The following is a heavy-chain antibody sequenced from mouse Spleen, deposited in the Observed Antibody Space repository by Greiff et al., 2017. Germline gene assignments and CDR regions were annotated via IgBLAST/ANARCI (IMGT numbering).Heavy chain of an antibody. V-gene: IGHV1-19*01. D-gene: IGHD2-3*01. CDR1: GYTFTDYY. CDR3: ARGEIDGYYSYFDY. Sequence: VQLQQSGPVLVKPGASVKMSCKASGYTFTDYYMNWVKQSHGKSLEWIGVINPYNGGTSYNQKFKGKATLTVDKSSSTAYMELNSLTSEDSAVYYCARGEIDGYYSYFDYWGQGTTLTVSS. J-gene: IGHJ2*01. CDR2: INPYNGGT.